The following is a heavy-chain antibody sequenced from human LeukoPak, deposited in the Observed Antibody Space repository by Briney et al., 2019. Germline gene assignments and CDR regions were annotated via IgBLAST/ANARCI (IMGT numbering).Heavy chain of an antibody. J-gene: IGHJ4*02. CDR1: GGSISSYY. CDR2: IYTSGST. Sequence: PSETLSLTCTVSGGSISSYYWSWIRQPAGKGLEWIGRIYTSGSTNYNPSLKGRVTMSVDTSKNQFSLKLSSVTAADTAVYYCARDGYYDSSGYYYVYWGQGTLVTVSS. D-gene: IGHD3-22*01. CDR3: ARDGYYDSSGYYYVY. V-gene: IGHV4-4*07.